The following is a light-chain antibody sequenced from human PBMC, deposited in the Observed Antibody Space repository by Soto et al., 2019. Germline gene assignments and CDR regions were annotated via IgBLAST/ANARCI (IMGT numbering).Light chain of an antibody. Sequence: QSALNQPPSASGTPGQRDTISCSGSSSNIGSKTVNWYQQLPGTAPKLLIYSNYQRPSGVPDRFSGSKSGTSASLAISGLQSGDEADYYCSAWDASLNGYVFGTGTKVTVL. CDR3: SAWDASLNGYV. CDR1: SSNIGSKT. CDR2: SNY. J-gene: IGLJ1*01. V-gene: IGLV1-44*01.